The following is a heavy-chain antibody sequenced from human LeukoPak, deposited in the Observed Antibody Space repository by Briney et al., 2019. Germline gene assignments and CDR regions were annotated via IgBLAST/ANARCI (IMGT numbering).Heavy chain of an antibody. J-gene: IGHJ4*02. CDR1: GFTFSSYW. CDR2: INSDGSST. V-gene: IGHV3-74*01. Sequence: GGSLRLSCAASGFTFSSYWMHWVRQAPGKGLVWVSRINSDGSSTSYADSVKGRFTISRDNAKNTLYLQMNSLRAEDTPVYYCANTPVAVAAFDYWGQGTLVTVSS. D-gene: IGHD6-19*01. CDR3: ANTPVAVAAFDY.